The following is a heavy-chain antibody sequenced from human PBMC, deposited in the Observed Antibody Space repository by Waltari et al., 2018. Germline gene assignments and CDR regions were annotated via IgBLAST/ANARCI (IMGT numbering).Heavy chain of an antibody. D-gene: IGHD2-21*02. J-gene: IGHJ5*02. CDR1: VCSISGFY. V-gene: IGHV4-59*01. Sequence: QVQLQESGSSLLKPSETLSLIFTVSVCSISGFYWSWVRHPPGRGLDWIGYIYYPCRTNAKPSLKSRVTRSVDTSKNQYYLKLSVVTAADTAFYYCARGGGGDWEWFDPGGQGTLVTVSS. CDR2: IYYPCRT. CDR3: ARGGGGDWEWFDP.